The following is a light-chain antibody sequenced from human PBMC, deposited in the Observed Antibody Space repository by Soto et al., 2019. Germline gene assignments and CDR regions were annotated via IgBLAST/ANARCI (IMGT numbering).Light chain of an antibody. CDR3: QQYGSSPPRT. Sequence: EIVLTQSPGTLSLSPGERATLSCRASQSVSSSYLAWYQQKPGQAHRLLIYGASSRATGIPDRFSGSGSGTDFTLPISRLEPEDFAVYYCQQYGSSPPRTFGQGTKVAIQ. V-gene: IGKV3-20*01. CDR2: GAS. CDR1: QSVSSSY. J-gene: IGKJ1*01.